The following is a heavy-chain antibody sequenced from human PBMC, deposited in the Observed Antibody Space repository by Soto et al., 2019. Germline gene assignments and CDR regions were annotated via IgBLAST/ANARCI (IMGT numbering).Heavy chain of an antibody. CDR2: ISWNSGSI. Sequence: EVQLVESGGGLVQPGRSLRLSCAASGFTFDDYAMHWLRQAPGKGLEWVSGISWNSGSIGYADSVKGRFTISRDNAKNSLYLQMNSLRAEDTALYYCAKDGAYSSGRYGAWGQGTLVTVSS. D-gene: IGHD6-19*01. J-gene: IGHJ5*02. CDR1: GFTFDDYA. CDR3: AKDGAYSSGRYGA. V-gene: IGHV3-9*01.